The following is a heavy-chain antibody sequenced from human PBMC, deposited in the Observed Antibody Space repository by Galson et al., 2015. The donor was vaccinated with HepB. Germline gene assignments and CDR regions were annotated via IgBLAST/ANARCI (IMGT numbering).Heavy chain of an antibody. J-gene: IGHJ4*02. D-gene: IGHD4-11*01. CDR3: ARARSETYSPTSYYFDY. CDR1: GFTFSSYA. V-gene: IGHV3-30*04. CDR2: ISYDGSNK. Sequence: SLRLSCAASGFTFSSYAMHWVRQAPGKGLEWVAVISYDGSNKYYADSVKGRFTISRDNSKNTLYLQMNSLRAEDTAVYYCARARSETYSPTSYYFDYWGQGTLVTVSS.